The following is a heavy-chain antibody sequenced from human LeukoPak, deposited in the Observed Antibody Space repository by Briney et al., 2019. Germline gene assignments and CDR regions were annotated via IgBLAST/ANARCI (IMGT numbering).Heavy chain of an antibody. CDR3: AGPGYSSGWYRGSEAFDI. CDR1: GGSISSYY. Sequence: SETLSLTCTVSGGSISSYYWSWIRQPPGKGLEWIGYIYYSGSTNYNPSLKSRVTISVDTSKNQFSLKLSPVTAADTAVYYCAGPGYSSGWYRGSEAFDIWGQGTMVTVSS. V-gene: IGHV4-59*08. J-gene: IGHJ3*02. D-gene: IGHD6-19*01. CDR2: IYYSGST.